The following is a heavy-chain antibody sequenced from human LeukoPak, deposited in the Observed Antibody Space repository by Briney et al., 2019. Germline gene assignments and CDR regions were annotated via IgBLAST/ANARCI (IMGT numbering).Heavy chain of an antibody. J-gene: IGHJ4*02. CDR1: GFTFSSYA. CDR2: ISGSGGST. V-gene: IGHV3-23*01. CDR3: ANRIVGASDYFDY. Sequence: GGSLRLSCAASGFTFSSYAMSWVRQAPGKGLEWVSAISGSGGSTYHADSVKGRFTISRDNSKNTLYLQMNSLRAEDTAVYYCANRIVGASDYFDYWGQGTLVTVSS. D-gene: IGHD1-26*01.